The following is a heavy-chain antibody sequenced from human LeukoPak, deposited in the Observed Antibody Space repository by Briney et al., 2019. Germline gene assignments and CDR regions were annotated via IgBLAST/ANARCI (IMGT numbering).Heavy chain of an antibody. Sequence: GGSLRLSCAASGFIFSTYWMSWVRQAPGKGLEWVANIKQDGSEKYYVDSVKGRFTISRDNAKNSLYLQMNSLRAEDTAVYYCAELGITMIGGVWGKGTTVTISS. CDR1: GFIFSTYW. CDR2: IKQDGSEK. J-gene: IGHJ6*04. CDR3: AELGITMIGGV. D-gene: IGHD3-10*02. V-gene: IGHV3-7*01.